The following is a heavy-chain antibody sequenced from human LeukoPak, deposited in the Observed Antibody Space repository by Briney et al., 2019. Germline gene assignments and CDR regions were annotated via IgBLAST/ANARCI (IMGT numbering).Heavy chain of an antibody. CDR2: ISRSGEST. CDR1: GFTFSGFA. CDR3: ARDPKGYFDWLFAFDI. Sequence: SGGSLRLSCAASGFTFSGFAMSWIRQAPGKGLEWVSSISRSGESTFYADSVRGRFTISRDNSKNTVSLQMNSLRAEDTAVYYCARDPKGYFDWLFAFDIWGQGTMVTVSS. V-gene: IGHV3-23*01. D-gene: IGHD3-9*01. J-gene: IGHJ3*02.